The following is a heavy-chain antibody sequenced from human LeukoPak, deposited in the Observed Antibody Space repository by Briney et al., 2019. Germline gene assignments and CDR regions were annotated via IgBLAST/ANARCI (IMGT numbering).Heavy chain of an antibody. CDR2: SRNRANSYTK. J-gene: IGHJ4*02. V-gene: IGHV3-72*01. D-gene: IGHD6-19*01. CDR3: TTSTGRNGWSYDY. CDR1: GFTFRDRF. Sequence: GGSLRLSCVGSGFTFRDRFIDWVRQAPGKGLEWVGRSRNRANSYTKEYAASAKDRFSFSRDESKNSLYLQMNSLKTEDTAVYYCTTSTGRNGWSYDYWGQGTLVTVSS.